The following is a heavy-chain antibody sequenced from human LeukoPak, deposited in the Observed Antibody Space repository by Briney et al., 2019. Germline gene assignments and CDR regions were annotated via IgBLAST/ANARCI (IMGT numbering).Heavy chain of an antibody. J-gene: IGHJ4*02. V-gene: IGHV1-18*01. CDR3: ARAPISYSESYLVY. CDR2: ISAYNGNT. Sequence: ASVKVSCKASGYTFTSYGISWVRQAPGQGLEWMGWISAYNGNTNYAQKLQGRVTMTTDTSTSTAYMELRSLRSDDTAVYYCARAPISYSESYLVYWGQGTLVTVSS. CDR1: GYTFTSYG. D-gene: IGHD1-26*01.